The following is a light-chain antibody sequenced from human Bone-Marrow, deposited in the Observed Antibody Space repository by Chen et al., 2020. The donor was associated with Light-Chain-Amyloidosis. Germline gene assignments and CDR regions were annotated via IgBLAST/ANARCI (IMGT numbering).Light chain of an antibody. J-gene: IGLJ1*01. CDR3: SSYTITNTLV. CDR1: SSDVGGANH. V-gene: IGLV2-14*01. CDR2: EVT. Sequence: QSALTQPASVSGSPGQSITISCTGTSSDVGGANHVSWYQQHPDKAPKIMIYEVTNRPTWVPDRFSGSKSDNTASLTISGLQTEDEADYFCSSYTITNTLVFGSGTRVTV.